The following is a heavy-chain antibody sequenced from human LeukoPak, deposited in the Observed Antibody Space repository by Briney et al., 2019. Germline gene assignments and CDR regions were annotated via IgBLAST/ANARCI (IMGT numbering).Heavy chain of an antibody. V-gene: IGHV3-15*01. CDR1: GFTFSNYW. CDR2: IKSKTDGGTT. J-gene: IGHJ3*02. CDR3: TTFPGRFDDDAFDI. D-gene: IGHD3-10*01. Sequence: KSGGSLRLSCAASGFTFSNYWMNWVRQAPGKGLEWVGRIKSKTDGGTTDYAAPVKGRFTISRDDSKNTLYLQMNSLKTEDTAVYYCTTFPGRFDDDAFDIWGQGTMVTVSS.